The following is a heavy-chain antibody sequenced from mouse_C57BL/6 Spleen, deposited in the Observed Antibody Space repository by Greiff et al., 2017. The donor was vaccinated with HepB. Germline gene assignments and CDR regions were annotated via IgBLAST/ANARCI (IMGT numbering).Heavy chain of an antibody. CDR3: ARGRSITTVHDY. Sequence: QVQLQQPGAELVMPGASVKLSCKASGYTFTSYWMHWVKQRPGQGLEWIGEIDPSDSYTNYNQKFKGKSTLTVDKSSSTAYMQLSSLTSEDSAVYYCARGRSITTVHDYWGQGTTLTVSS. CDR1: GYTFTSYW. D-gene: IGHD1-1*01. J-gene: IGHJ2*01. V-gene: IGHV1-69*01. CDR2: IDPSDSYT.